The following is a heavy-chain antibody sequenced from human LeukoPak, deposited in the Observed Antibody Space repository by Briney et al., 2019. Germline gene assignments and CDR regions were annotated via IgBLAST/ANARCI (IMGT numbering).Heavy chain of an antibody. J-gene: IGHJ1*01. CDR3: AKGSGYYPEYFQH. Sequence: GGSLRLSCAASGFTFSRYEMNWVRQAPGKGLEWVSYISRSGDTIYFADSVKGRFTISRDNSKNTLYLQMNSLRAEDTAVYYCAKGSGYYPEYFQHWGQGTLVTVSS. V-gene: IGHV3-48*03. D-gene: IGHD3-22*01. CDR2: ISRSGDTI. CDR1: GFTFSRYE.